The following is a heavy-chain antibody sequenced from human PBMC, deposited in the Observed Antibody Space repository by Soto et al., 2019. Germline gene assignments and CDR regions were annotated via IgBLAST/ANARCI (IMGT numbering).Heavy chain of an antibody. V-gene: IGHV4-31*03. CDR2: IYYSGST. D-gene: IGHD2-2*01. J-gene: IGHJ6*02. CDR1: GGSISSGGYY. CDR3: ARDFLGYCSSTSCPPYYYYGMDV. Sequence: SETLSLTCTVSGGSISSGGYYWSWIRQHPGRGLEWIGYIYYSGSTYYNPSLKSRVTISVDTSKNQFSLKLSSVTAADTAVYYCARDFLGYCSSTSCPPYYYYGMDVWGQGTTVTVSS.